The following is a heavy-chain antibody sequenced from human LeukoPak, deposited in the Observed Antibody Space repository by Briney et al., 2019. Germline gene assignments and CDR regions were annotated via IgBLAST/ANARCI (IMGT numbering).Heavy chain of an antibody. CDR2: ISSSGSTI. Sequence: GGSLRLSCAASGFTFSDYYMSWIRQAPGKGLEWVSYISSSGSTIYYADSVKGRFTISRDKAKNSLYLQMNSLRAEDTAVYYCARDCLGGSCYWGAFDIWGQGTMVTVSS. J-gene: IGHJ3*02. V-gene: IGHV3-11*01. D-gene: IGHD2-15*01. CDR3: ARDCLGGSCYWGAFDI. CDR1: GFTFSDYY.